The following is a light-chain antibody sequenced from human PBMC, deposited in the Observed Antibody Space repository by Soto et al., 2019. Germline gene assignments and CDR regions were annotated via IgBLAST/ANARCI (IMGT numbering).Light chain of an antibody. CDR1: SSDVGGSGL. Sequence: QSALTQPASLSGSPGQSITISCTGTSSDVGGSGLVSWYQFHPGKAPKLLIFEGFKRPSGISNRFSGSKSGSTASLTISGLQAEDEADYYCCSYAGRSTWDVVFGGGTQLTV. V-gene: IGLV2-23*01. J-gene: IGLJ2*01. CDR2: EGF. CDR3: CSYAGRSTWDVV.